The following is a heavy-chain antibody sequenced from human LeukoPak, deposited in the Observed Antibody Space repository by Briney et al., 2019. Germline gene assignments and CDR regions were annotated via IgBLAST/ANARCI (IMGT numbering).Heavy chain of an antibody. D-gene: IGHD4-11*01. J-gene: IGHJ4*02. CDR1: GYTFTGHS. CDR2: INPNSGGT. CDR3: AKDAIVRDYSNSDY. V-gene: IGHV1-2*02. Sequence: ASVKVSCKASGYTFTGHSMHWVRQAPGQGLEWMGWINPNSGGTNYAQKFQGRVTMTRDTSISTAYMELSRLTSDDTAVYYCAKDAIVRDYSNSDYWGQGTLVTVSS.